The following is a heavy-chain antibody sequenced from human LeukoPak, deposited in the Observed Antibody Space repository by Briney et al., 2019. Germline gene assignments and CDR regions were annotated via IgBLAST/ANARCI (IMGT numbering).Heavy chain of an antibody. CDR1: GFSIRSNNW. CDR2: IYYSGST. V-gene: IGHV4-28*01. Sequence: SDTLSLTCVVSGFSIRSNNWWGWIRQTPGKGLEWIAYIYYSGSTNYNPSLKSRVTFSVDTSKNQFSLNLSSVTAADTAVYYCARQSGDESGGFYQEGVWFDPWGQGTLVTVSS. CDR3: ARQSGDESGGFYQEGVWFDP. D-gene: IGHD3-22*01. J-gene: IGHJ5*02.